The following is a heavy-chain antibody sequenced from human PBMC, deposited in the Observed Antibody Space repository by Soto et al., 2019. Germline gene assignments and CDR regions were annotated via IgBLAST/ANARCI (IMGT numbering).Heavy chain of an antibody. CDR3: ARPGVQDYGMDV. Sequence: QVQLVQSGAEVKKPLSSVKVSCKASGGIFSSYTISWVRQAPGQGLEWMGRIIPILGIANYAQKFQGRVTITADKSTSTAYMELSSMRSEDTAVYYCARPGVQDYGMDVWGQGTTVTVSS. CDR1: GGIFSSYT. CDR2: IIPILGIA. V-gene: IGHV1-69*02. J-gene: IGHJ6*02.